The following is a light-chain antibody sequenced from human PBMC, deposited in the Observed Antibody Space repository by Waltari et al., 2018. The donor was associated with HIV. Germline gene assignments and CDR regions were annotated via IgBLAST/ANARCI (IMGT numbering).Light chain of an antibody. CDR3: QAWDRSTVV. Sequence: SYELTQPPSVSVSPGQTASITCSGDTLGDKYACWYQKKPGQSPVVVIYQDSKRPSGIPERFSGSNSGNTATLTISGTQAMDEADYYCQAWDRSTVVFGGGTKLTVL. CDR2: QDS. J-gene: IGLJ2*01. CDR1: TLGDKY. V-gene: IGLV3-1*01.